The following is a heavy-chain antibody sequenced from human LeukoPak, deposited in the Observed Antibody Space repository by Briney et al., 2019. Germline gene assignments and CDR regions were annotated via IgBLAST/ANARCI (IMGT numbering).Heavy chain of an antibody. Sequence: GGSLRLSCAASGFTFSSHWMHWVRQAPGKGLVWVSRINSDGSSISYADSVKGRFTISRDNSKNTLYLQMNSLRAEDTAVYYCAKGTRTTSGTSFDYWGQGSLVSVSS. J-gene: IGHJ4*02. V-gene: IGHV3-74*01. CDR3: AKGTRTTSGTSFDY. CDR2: INSDGSSI. CDR1: GFTFSSHW. D-gene: IGHD6-13*01.